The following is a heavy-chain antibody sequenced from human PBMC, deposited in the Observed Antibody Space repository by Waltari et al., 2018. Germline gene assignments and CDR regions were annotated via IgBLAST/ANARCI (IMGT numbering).Heavy chain of an antibody. D-gene: IGHD6-19*01. CDR2: VDPEDGET. V-gene: IGHV1-69-2*01. J-gene: IGHJ3*01. CDR1: GYTFSDYY. CDR3: ATALGDSSSASRPFDF. Sequence: EVQLLQSGAELKEPGTKVRISCKVSGYTFSDYYIHWVQQAPGKGLRWMGLVDPEDGETIYADNFQGRVTISADTSTDTAFMELSSLRSEDTAVFYCATALGDSSSASRPFDFWGQGTMITVSS.